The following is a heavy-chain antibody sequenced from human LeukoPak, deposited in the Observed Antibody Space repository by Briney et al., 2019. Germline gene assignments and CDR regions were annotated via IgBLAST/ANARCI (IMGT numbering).Heavy chain of an antibody. J-gene: IGHJ3*02. CDR2: ISYDGSNK. V-gene: IGHV3-30-3*02. CDR3: AKRGAVASNTDAYDI. D-gene: IGHD6-19*01. CDR1: GFTFSRYA. Sequence: GGSLRLSCAASGFTFSRYAMHWVRQAPGKGLEWVTLISYDGSNKYYADSVGGRFTISRDNSKNTLSMQMNSLRAEDTAVYFCAKRGAVASNTDAYDIWGQGTMVTVSS.